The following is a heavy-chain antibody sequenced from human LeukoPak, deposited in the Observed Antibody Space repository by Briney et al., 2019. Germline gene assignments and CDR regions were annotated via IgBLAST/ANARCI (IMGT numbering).Heavy chain of an antibody. V-gene: IGHV4-59*08. Sequence: SETLSLTCTVSGGSISSYYWSWIRQPPGKGLEWIGYIYYSGSTNYNPSLKSRVTISVDTSKNQFSLKLSSVTAADTAVYYCARLGYSGYDYLNWFDPWGQGTLVTVSS. J-gene: IGHJ5*02. CDR2: IYYSGST. CDR3: ARLGYSGYDYLNWFDP. CDR1: GGSISSYY. D-gene: IGHD5-12*01.